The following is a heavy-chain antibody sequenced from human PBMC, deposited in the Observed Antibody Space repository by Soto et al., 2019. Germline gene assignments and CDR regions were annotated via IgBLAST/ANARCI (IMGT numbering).Heavy chain of an antibody. CDR2: LKGRNVGGTI. J-gene: IGHJ5*02. D-gene: IGHD6-19*01. Sequence: EVRLVESGGGLVKPGGSLRLSCATYGFTFNDAWLSWVRQPPGKGLEWVGRLKGRNVGGTIDYAAPVTGRFTISSDESQNTLHLQMISLKIEDTAVYYCTTEYGYSSGQKYHWGQGALVTVSS. CDR1: GFTFNDAW. V-gene: IGHV3-15*07. CDR3: TTEYGYSSGQKYH.